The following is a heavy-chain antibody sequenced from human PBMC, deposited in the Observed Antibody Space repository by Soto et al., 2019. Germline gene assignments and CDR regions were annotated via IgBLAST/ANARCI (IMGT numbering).Heavy chain of an antibody. CDR2: ILYTGNT. Sequence: PSETLSLTCTVSGASVSSYYWSWIRQPPGKGLEWLGYILYTGNTNYNPSLKSRVTMSVDTSENQVSLKLSAVTAADTAVYFCARAAYGSGSYYAPYYYYAMDVWGQGTTVTVSS. CDR3: ARAAYGSGSYYAPYYYYAMDV. V-gene: IGHV4-59*02. D-gene: IGHD3-10*01. CDR1: GASVSSYY. J-gene: IGHJ6*02.